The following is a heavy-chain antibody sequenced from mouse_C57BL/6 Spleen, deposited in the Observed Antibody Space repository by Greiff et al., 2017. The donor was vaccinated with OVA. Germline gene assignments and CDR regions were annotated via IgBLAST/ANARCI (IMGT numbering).Heavy chain of an antibody. CDR2: IYPSDSET. D-gene: IGHD2-5*01. CDR1: GYTFTSYW. CDR3: AGGDYSNYYYAVDH. Sequence: QVQLQQPGAELVRPGSSVKLSCKASGYTFTSYWMDWVKQRPGQGLEWIGNIYPSDSETHYNQKFKDKATLTVDKSSSTAYMQLSSLTSKDSAVYNCAGGDYSNYYYAVDHWGQGTPVTVSA. J-gene: IGHJ4*01. V-gene: IGHV1-61*01.